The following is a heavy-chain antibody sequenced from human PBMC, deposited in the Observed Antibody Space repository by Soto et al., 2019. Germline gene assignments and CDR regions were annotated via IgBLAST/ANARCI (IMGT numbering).Heavy chain of an antibody. CDR1: GFTFSSYG. J-gene: IGHJ4*02. CDR3: VSLYYYSLTQYFDY. V-gene: IGHV3-30*03. CDR2: ISFDGINK. D-gene: IGHD3-16*01. Sequence: GGSLRLSCAASGFTFSSYGMHWVRQAPGKGLEWVAFISFDGINKYYADSVKGRFTISRDNSKNTLFLQMSSLRAEDTALYYCVSLYYYSLTQYFDYWGQGTLVTVSS.